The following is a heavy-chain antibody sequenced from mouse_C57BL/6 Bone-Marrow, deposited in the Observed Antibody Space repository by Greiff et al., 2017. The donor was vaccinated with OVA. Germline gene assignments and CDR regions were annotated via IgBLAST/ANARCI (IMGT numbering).Heavy chain of an antibody. CDR2: IDPENGDT. J-gene: IGHJ3*01. V-gene: IGHV14-4*01. Sequence: VQLQQSGAELVRPGASVKLSCTASGFTITDDYMHWVKQRPEQGLEWIGWIDPENGDTEYASKFQGKATITADTSSNTAYLQLSSLTSEDTAVYYCTGGSSYIAYWGQGTLVTVSA. D-gene: IGHD1-1*01. CDR1: GFTITDDY. CDR3: TGGSSYIAY.